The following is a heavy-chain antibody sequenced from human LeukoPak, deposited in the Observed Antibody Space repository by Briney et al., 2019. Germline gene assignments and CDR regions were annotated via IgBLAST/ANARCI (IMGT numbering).Heavy chain of an antibody. CDR3: ARGGATPMVFPY. D-gene: IGHD5-18*01. CDR2: INHSGST. CDR1: GGSFSGYY. V-gene: IGHV4-34*01. Sequence: SETLSLTCAVYGGSFSGYYWSWTRQSPGKGLEWIGEINHSGSTNYNPSLKSRVTVSVDTSKNQFSLNVRSVTAADTAVYYCARGGATPMVFPYWGQGTLVTVSS. J-gene: IGHJ4*02.